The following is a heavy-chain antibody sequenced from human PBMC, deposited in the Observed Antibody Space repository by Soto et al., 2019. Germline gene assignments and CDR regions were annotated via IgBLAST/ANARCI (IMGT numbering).Heavy chain of an antibody. V-gene: IGHV1-69*06. Sequence: EASVKVSCKASGGTFSSYAINWVRQAPGQGLEWMGGIIPIFGTANYAQKFQGRVTITADNSTRTAYMELSSLRSEDTAVYYCARETEYALRWFDPWGQGTLVTVSS. CDR3: ARETEYALRWFDP. D-gene: IGHD2-2*01. CDR1: GGTFSSYA. CDR2: IIPIFGTA. J-gene: IGHJ5*02.